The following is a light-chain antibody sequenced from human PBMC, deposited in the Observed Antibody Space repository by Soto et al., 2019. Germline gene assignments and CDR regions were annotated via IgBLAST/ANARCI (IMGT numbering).Light chain of an antibody. Sequence: DIQMTQSPSTLSAFLGDRVTITCRASQSISTWLAWYQQKPGKAPHLLIYKASTLETGVPPRFIGSGSGAELSLTISSLQPDDFATYYCQQYDSYSSSTFGQGTRLEIK. CDR2: KAS. CDR1: QSISTW. J-gene: IGKJ5*01. CDR3: QQYDSYSSST. V-gene: IGKV1-5*03.